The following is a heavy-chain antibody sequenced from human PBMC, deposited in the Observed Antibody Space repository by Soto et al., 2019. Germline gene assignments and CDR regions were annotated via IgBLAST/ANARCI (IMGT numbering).Heavy chain of an antibody. J-gene: IGHJ4*02. CDR2: ISSSSSYI. CDR1: GFTFSSYS. V-gene: IGHV3-21*01. Sequence: ESGGGLVKPGGSLRLSCAASGFTFSSYSMNWVRQAPGKGLEWVSSISSSSSYIYYADSVKGRFTISRDNAKNSLYLQMNSLRAEDTAVYYCARGSGWYGIHSFDYWGQGTLVTVSS. D-gene: IGHD6-19*01. CDR3: ARGSGWYGIHSFDY.